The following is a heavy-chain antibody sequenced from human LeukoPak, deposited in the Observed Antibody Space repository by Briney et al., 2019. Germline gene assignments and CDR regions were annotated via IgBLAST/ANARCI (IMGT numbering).Heavy chain of an antibody. Sequence: SETLSLTCSVSGASISDYYWSWIRQPPGKGLEWIGYIYYSGSTNYNPSLKSRVTISVDTSKNQFSLKLSSVTAADTAVYYCARSITMVRSQALNWFDPWGQGTLVTVSS. CDR2: IYYSGST. CDR1: GASISDYY. J-gene: IGHJ5*02. CDR3: ARSITMVRSQALNWFDP. D-gene: IGHD3-10*01. V-gene: IGHV4-59*01.